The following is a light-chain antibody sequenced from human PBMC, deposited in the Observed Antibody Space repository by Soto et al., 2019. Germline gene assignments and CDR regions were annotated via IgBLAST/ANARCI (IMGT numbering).Light chain of an antibody. CDR2: AAS. V-gene: IGKV1-9*01. Sequence: DIQMTQSPSSLSASVGDRVTVICRASQSISSYLNWYQQKPGKAPKLLIYAASTLQSGVPSRFSGSGSVTEFTLTISSLQPEDFATYYCQQVNSYPQTFGQGTRLEIK. J-gene: IGKJ5*01. CDR3: QQVNSYPQT. CDR1: QSISSY.